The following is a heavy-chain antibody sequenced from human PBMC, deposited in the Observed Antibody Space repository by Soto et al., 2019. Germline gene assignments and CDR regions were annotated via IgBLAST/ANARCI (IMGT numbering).Heavy chain of an antibody. CDR2: ISSSSSTI. V-gene: IGHV3-48*01. Sequence: GGSLRLSCAASGFTFSSYSMNWVRQAPGKGLEWVSYISSSSSTIYYADSVKGRFTISRDNAKNSLYLQMNSLRAEDTAVYYCASFERRSGQYCSGGSCYSPALDYWGQGTLVTVSS. D-gene: IGHD2-15*01. J-gene: IGHJ4*02. CDR1: GFTFSSYS. CDR3: ASFERRSGQYCSGGSCYSPALDY.